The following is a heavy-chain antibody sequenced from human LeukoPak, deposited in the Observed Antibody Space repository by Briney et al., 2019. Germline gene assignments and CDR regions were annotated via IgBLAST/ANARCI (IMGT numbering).Heavy chain of an antibody. CDR1: GFTFSAYS. J-gene: IGHJ4*02. CDR2: ISSDSNTI. CDR3: APIMTTVTFDY. V-gene: IGHV3-48*01. D-gene: IGHD4-17*01. Sequence: GGSLRLSCAASGFTFSAYSFNWVRQAPGKGLEWLSYISSDSNTIYYADSVKGRFTISRDSAKNSLYLQMNSLRAKDTAVYYCAPIMTTVTFDYWGQGTLVTVSS.